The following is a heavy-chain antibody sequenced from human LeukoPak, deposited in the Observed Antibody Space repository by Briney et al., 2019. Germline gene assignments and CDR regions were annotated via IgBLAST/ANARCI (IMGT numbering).Heavy chain of an antibody. D-gene: IGHD5-18*01. J-gene: IGHJ4*02. CDR1: VYTFTTYA. V-gene: IGHV1-3*01. CDR2: INAGNGNT. CDR3: ARTTAMVTIFDY. Sequence: ASVKVSCKASVYTFTTYAMHWVRQAPGQRLEWMGWINAGNGNTKYSQKFQGRVTITRDTSASTAYMELSSLRSEDTAVYYCARTTAMVTIFDYWGQGTLVTVSS.